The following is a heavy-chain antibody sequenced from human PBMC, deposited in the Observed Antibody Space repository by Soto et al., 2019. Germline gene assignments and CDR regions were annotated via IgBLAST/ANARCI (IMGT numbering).Heavy chain of an antibody. CDR3: ARAPVYYYDSSGQFDY. CDR2: IGTAGDT. Sequence: GGSLRLSCAASGFTFSSYDMHWVRQATGKGLEWVSAIGTAGDTYYPGSVKGRFTISRENAKNSLYLQMNSLRAEDTAVYYCARAPVYYYDSSGQFDYWGQGTLVTVSS. CDR1: GFTFSSYD. J-gene: IGHJ4*02. V-gene: IGHV3-13*01. D-gene: IGHD3-22*01.